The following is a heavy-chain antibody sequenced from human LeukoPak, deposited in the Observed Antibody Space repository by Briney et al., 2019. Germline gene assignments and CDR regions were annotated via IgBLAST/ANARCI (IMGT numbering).Heavy chain of an antibody. CDR2: ISGSGGST. V-gene: IGHV3-23*01. CDR3: AKGRAVAGEFDY. D-gene: IGHD6-19*01. Sequence: GGSLRLSCAASGFTFSSYAMSWVRQAPGKGLEWVSAISGSGGSTYYADSVKDRFTISRDNSKNTLYLQMNSLRAEDTAVYYCAKGRAVAGEFDYWGQGTLVTVSS. CDR1: GFTFSSYA. J-gene: IGHJ4*02.